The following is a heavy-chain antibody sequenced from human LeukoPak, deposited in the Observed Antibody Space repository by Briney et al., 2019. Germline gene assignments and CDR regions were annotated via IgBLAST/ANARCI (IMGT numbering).Heavy chain of an antibody. CDR1: GGSISSYY. V-gene: IGHV4-4*07. D-gene: IGHD6-19*01. CDR3: ARDWPSLMDSSGWYDAFDI. J-gene: IGHJ3*02. CDR2: IYTSGST. Sequence: SETLSLTCTVSGGSISSYYWSWIRQPAGKGLEWIGRIYTSGSTNYNPSLKSRVTMSVDTSKNQFSLKLSSVTAADTAVYYCARDWPSLMDSSGWYDAFDIWGQGTMVTVTS.